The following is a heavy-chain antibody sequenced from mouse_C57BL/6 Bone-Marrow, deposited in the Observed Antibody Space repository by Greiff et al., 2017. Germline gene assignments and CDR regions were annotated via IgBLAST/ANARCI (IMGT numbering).Heavy chain of an antibody. Sequence: EVQLQQSGPELVKPGASVKISCKASGYTFTDYYMNWVKQSHGKSLEWIGDINPNNGGTSYNQKFKGKATLTVDKSSSTAYMELSSLTSEDSAVYYCARLNDGYYGWYYAMDYWGQGTSVTVSS. D-gene: IGHD2-3*01. CDR1: GYTFTDYY. V-gene: IGHV1-26*01. J-gene: IGHJ4*01. CDR3: ARLNDGYYGWYYAMDY. CDR2: INPNNGGT.